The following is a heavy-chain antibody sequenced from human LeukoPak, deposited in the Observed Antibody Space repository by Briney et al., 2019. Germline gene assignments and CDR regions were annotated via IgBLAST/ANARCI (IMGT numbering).Heavy chain of an antibody. CDR1: GGSLSGYY. D-gene: IGHD1-26*01. CDR3: ARVSDAEPIDS. Sequence: SESLSLTCAVSGGSLSGYYWGWIRQPPGKGLEWIWYINSSAGTTYNPSPKRRVTISEDTNNNHFSLNLNSVTAADTAVYFCARVSDAEPIDSWGQGTLVTVSS. J-gene: IGHJ4*02. V-gene: IGHV4-34*01. CDR2: INSSAGT.